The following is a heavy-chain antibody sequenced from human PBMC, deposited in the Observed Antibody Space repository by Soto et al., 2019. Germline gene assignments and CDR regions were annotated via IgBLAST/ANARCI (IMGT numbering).Heavy chain of an antibody. V-gene: IGHV1-18*04. CDR3: VRDLKYLRVTGNWFDS. Sequence: QVQLMQSGNEVKKPGASVTVSCKASGYTFANYGISWVRQAPGQGLEWMGWISGNNGATNYAPKVQDRITMTLDTSTGVASMALRSLRSDDTAIYHCVRDLKYLRVTGNWFDSWGQGTLVTVSS. CDR1: GYTFANYG. J-gene: IGHJ5*01. D-gene: IGHD1-1*01. CDR2: ISGNNGAT.